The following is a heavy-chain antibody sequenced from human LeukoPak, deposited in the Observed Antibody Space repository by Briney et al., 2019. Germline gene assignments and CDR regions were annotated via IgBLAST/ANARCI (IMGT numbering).Heavy chain of an antibody. CDR1: GFTFSSYS. J-gene: IGHJ4*02. D-gene: IGHD6-19*01. CDR2: ISTGSSTI. CDR3: ARDCSGWDDYFDY. V-gene: IGHV3-48*04. Sequence: GGSLRLSCAASGFTFSSYSMNWVRQAPGKGLEWVSYISTGSSTIYYADSVKGRFTISRDNAKNSLYLQMNSLRAEDTAVYYCARDCSGWDDYFDYWGQGTLVTVSS.